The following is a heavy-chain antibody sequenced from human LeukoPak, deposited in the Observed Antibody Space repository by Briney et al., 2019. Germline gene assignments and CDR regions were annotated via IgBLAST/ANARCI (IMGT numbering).Heavy chain of an antibody. D-gene: IGHD1-1*01. Sequence: PSETLSLTCTVSGGSISSYYWGWIRQPPRKGLEWIGYISYSGSTNYIPSLKSRVTISVDTSKNQFSLKLSSVTAADTAMYYCARVTTGTIDFWGQGTLVTVSS. J-gene: IGHJ4*02. CDR3: ARVTTGTIDF. CDR2: ISYSGST. V-gene: IGHV4-59*01. CDR1: GGSISSYY.